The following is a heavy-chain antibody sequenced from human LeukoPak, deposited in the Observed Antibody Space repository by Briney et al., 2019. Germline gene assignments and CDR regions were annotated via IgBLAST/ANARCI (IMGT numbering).Heavy chain of an antibody. J-gene: IGHJ6*02. CDR1: GFTFSSYG. V-gene: IGHV3-30*18. CDR2: ISYDGSNK. D-gene: IGHD6-13*01. CDR3: AKILGGSSWYRAWVGYYYGMDV. Sequence: GGSLRLSCAASGFTFSSYGMHWVRQAPGKGLEWVAVISYDGSNKYYADSVKGRFTISRDNSKNTLYLQMISLRAEDTAVYYCAKILGGSSWYRAWVGYYYGMDVWGQGTTVTVSS.